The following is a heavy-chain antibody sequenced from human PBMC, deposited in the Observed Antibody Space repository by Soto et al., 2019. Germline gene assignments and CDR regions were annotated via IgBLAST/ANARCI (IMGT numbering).Heavy chain of an antibody. CDR1: GFSFSNYA. CDR2: ISGSGGKT. V-gene: IGHV3-23*01. CDR3: AKGLSPSYIDTVTGHDY. J-gene: IGHJ4*02. Sequence: PGGSLRLSCAASGFSFSNYAMNWVRQAPGKGLEWVSVISGSGGKTYYADSVKGRFTISRDNSKSTLYLQMNSLRAEETAVYYSAKGLSPSYIDTVTGHDYWGQGTRVTVSS. D-gene: IGHD3-9*01.